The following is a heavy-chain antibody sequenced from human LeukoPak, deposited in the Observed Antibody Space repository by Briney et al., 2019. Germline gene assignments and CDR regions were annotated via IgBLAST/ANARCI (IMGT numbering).Heavy chain of an antibody. J-gene: IGHJ4*02. CDR3: AKGAAAMGYFFDY. Sequence: GGSLRLSCAASGFTFSSYGMHWLRQAPGKGLEWVAFIRYDGSNKYYADSVKGRFTISRDTSKNTLYLQMNSLNPEDTAVYSCAKGAAAMGYFFDYWGQGTLVTVSS. V-gene: IGHV3-30*02. CDR2: IRYDGSNK. CDR1: GFTFSSYG. D-gene: IGHD5-18*01.